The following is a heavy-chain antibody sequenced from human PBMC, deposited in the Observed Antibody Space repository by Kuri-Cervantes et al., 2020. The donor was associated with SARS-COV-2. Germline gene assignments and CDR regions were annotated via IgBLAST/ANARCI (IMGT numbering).Heavy chain of an antibody. Sequence: GSLRLSGTVSGGSISSSSYYWGWIRQPPGKGLEWIGSIYYSGSTYYNPSLKSRVTISVDTSKNQFSLKLSSVTAADTAVYYCARLVRGIQLWSIGNYYYYYGMDVWGQGTTVTVSS. V-gene: IGHV4-39*01. CDR3: ARLVRGIQLWSIGNYYYYYGMDV. CDR1: GGSISSSSYY. D-gene: IGHD5-18*01. CDR2: IYYSGST. J-gene: IGHJ6*02.